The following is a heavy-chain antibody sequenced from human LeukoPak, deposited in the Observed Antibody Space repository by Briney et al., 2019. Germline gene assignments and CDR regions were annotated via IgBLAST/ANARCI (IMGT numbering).Heavy chain of an antibody. CDR2: ISGSGGST. CDR3: AKGRYCTNGVCYPKYFDY. V-gene: IGHV3-23*01. D-gene: IGHD2-8*01. CDR1: GFTFSSYA. Sequence: PGGSLRLSCAASGFTFSSYAMSWVRQAPGKGLEWVSAISGSGGSTYYVDSVKGRFTISRDNSKNTLYLQMNSLRAEDTAVYYCAKGRYCTNGVCYPKYFDYWGQGTLVTVSS. J-gene: IGHJ4*02.